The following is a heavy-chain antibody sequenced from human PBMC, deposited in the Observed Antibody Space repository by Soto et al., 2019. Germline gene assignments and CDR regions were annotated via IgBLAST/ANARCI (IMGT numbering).Heavy chain of an antibody. V-gene: IGHV1-24*01. Sequence: QVQLVQSGAEVKKPGASVKVSCKVSGYTLTELSMHWVRQAPGKGLEWMGGFDPEDGETIYAQKFQGRVTMTEDTSTDTAYMELSCLRSEDTAVYYCATDLRGNYYDSSGYYHWGQGTLVTVSS. J-gene: IGHJ5*02. CDR3: ATDLRGNYYDSSGYYH. CDR2: FDPEDGET. D-gene: IGHD3-22*01. CDR1: GYTLTELS.